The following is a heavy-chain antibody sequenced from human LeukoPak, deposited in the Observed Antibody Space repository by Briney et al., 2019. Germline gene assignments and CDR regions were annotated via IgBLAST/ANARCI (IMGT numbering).Heavy chain of an antibody. J-gene: IGHJ4*02. CDR1: GGSISSSSYY. V-gene: IGHV4-39*07. CDR3: ARGLSSSWYPYFDY. D-gene: IGHD6-13*01. Sequence: SETLSLTCTVSGGSISSSSYYWGWIRQPPGKGLEWIGSIYYSGSTYYNPSLKSRVTISVDTSKNQFSLKLSSVTAADTAVYYCARGLSSSWYPYFDYWGQGTPVTVSS. CDR2: IYYSGST.